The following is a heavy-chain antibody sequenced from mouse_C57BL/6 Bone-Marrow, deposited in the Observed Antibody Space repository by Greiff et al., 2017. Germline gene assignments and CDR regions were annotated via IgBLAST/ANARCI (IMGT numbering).Heavy chain of an antibody. CDR2: INYDGSST. V-gene: IGHV5-16*01. Sequence: EVQRVESEGGLVQPGSSMKLSCTASGFTFSDYYMAWVRQVPEKGLEWVANINYDGSSTYYLDSLKSRFIISRDNAKNILYLQMSSLKSEDTATYYCARGDPSLPWYFDVWGTGTTVTVSS. CDR1: GFTFSDYY. J-gene: IGHJ1*03. CDR3: ARGDPSLPWYFDV. D-gene: IGHD1-2*01.